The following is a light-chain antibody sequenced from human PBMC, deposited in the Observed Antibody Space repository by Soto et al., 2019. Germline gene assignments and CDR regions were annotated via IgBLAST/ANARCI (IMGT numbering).Light chain of an antibody. V-gene: IGKV3-15*01. CDR3: QQYQNLWT. CDR2: DAY. CDR1: QNIHNH. Sequence: DKLMSHSPATLSVSPCERVTLSFRASQNIHNHMSWFLQKPGQTPRLLIYDAYSRATGIPARFSGSGSGTEFTLTINSLQSEDFAVYYCQQYQNLWTFGQGTKVDIK. J-gene: IGKJ1*01.